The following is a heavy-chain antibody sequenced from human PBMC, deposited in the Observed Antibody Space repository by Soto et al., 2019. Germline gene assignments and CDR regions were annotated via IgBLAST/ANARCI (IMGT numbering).Heavy chain of an antibody. CDR3: ARAAYYDFWSENYYYMDV. V-gene: IGHV3-48*04. CDR1: GFTFSAYS. CDR2: IGSTGSVT. D-gene: IGHD3-3*01. Sequence: PGGSLRLSCAASGFTFSAYSMNWVRQAPGKGLEWVSFIGSTGSVTHYADSVMGRSTISRDNARNSLYLQMNSLRAEDTAVYYCARAAYYDFWSENYYYMDVWGKGTTVTVSS. J-gene: IGHJ6*03.